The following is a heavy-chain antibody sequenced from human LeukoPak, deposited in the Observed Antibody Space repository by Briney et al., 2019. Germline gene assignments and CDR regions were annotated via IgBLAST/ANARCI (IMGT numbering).Heavy chain of an antibody. D-gene: IGHD3-10*01. Sequence: GGSLRLSCAASGFTFSSYGMSWVRQAPGKGLEWVSAISGSGGSTYYADSVKGRFTISRDNSKNTLYLQMNSLRAEDTAVYYCAKDHGSLGSGLNWGQGTLVTVSS. J-gene: IGHJ4*02. CDR3: AKDHGSLGSGLN. CDR2: ISGSGGST. CDR1: GFTFSSYG. V-gene: IGHV3-23*01.